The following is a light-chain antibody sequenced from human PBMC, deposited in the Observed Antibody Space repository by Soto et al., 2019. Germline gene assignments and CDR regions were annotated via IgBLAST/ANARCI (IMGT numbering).Light chain of an antibody. J-gene: IGLJ1*01. V-gene: IGLV1-40*01. CDR2: ANT. Sequence: QLVLTQPPSVSGAPGQRVTISCTGSSSNIGADYDVHWYQQVPGTAPKLLIFANTNRPSGIPDRFSGSKSGTSASLAITGXXXXXXXXYYCQSYDSSLSSYVFGTGTKVTV. CDR1: SSNIGADYD. CDR3: QSYDSSLSSYV.